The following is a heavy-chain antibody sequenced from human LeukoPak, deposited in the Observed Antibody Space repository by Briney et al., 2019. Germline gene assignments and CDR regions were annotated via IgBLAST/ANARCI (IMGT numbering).Heavy chain of an antibody. V-gene: IGHV4-59*11. Sequence: SETLSLTCTVSGGSIGSHYWSWIRQPPGKGLEWIGYIYYSGSTNYNPSLKSRVTISVDTSKNQFSLKLSSVTAADTAVYYCASGYYYYYMDVWGKGTTVTVSS. CDR3: ASGYYYYYMDV. CDR1: GGSIGSHY. CDR2: IYYSGST. J-gene: IGHJ6*03.